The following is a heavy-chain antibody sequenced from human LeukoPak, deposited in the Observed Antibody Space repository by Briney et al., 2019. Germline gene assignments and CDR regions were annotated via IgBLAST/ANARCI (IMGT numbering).Heavy chain of an antibody. Sequence: GGSLRLSCAASGFTFSSYSMNWVRQAPGKGLVWVSRINTDGSSTTYADSVRGRFTISRDIAQNTLYLQMTSLRAEDTAVYYCATGDGSNRHFDYWGQGTLVTVSS. CDR1: GFTFSSYS. D-gene: IGHD4-23*01. J-gene: IGHJ4*02. CDR2: INTDGSST. V-gene: IGHV3-74*01. CDR3: ATGDGSNRHFDY.